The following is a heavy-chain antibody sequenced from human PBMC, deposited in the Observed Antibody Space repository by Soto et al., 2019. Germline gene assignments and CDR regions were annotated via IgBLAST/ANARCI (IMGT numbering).Heavy chain of an antibody. Sequence: EVQLVESGGGLVQPGGSLRLSCAASGFTFSSYDMHWVRQATGKGLEWVSAIGTAGDTYYPGSVKGRFTISRENAKNSLYLKMNSLRAGDTAVYYCARASGDGALFDYWGQGTLVTVSS. CDR2: IGTAGDT. J-gene: IGHJ4*02. CDR3: ARASGDGALFDY. V-gene: IGHV3-13*01. CDR1: GFTFSSYD. D-gene: IGHD5-12*01.